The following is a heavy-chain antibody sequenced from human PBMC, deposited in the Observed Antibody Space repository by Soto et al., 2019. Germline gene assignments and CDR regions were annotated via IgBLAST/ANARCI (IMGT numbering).Heavy chain of an antibody. CDR2: ISWNSGSI. D-gene: IGHD6-19*01. J-gene: IGHJ6*02. CDR1: GFTFDDYA. CDR3: EKDIVGIAVAGPWGYGMDV. V-gene: IGHV3-9*01. Sequence: EVQLVESGGGLVQPGRSLRLSCAASGFTFDDYAMHWVRQAPGKGLEWVSGISWNSGSIGYADSVKGRFTISRDNAKNSLYLQNNSLRAEDTALYYCEKDIVGIAVAGPWGYGMDVWGQGTTVTVSS.